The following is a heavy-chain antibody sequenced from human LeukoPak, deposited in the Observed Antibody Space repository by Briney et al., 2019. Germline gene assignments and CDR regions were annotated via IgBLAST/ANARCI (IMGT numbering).Heavy chain of an antibody. V-gene: IGHV4-59*01. CDR3: AGEGSVNAFNI. J-gene: IGHJ3*02. CDR1: GGSMSSYY. Sequence: KPSETLSLTCTVSGGSMSSYYWSWIRPPPGKGREWIGHIYYSGATNYNPSPKSRVTISVDTSKNQFSLKLSSVTAADTALYYCAGEGSVNAFNIWGQGTMVTVSS. CDR2: IYYSGAT.